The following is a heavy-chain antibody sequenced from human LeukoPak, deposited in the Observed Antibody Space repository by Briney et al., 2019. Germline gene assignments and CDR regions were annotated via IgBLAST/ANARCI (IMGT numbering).Heavy chain of an antibody. CDR1: RYTFTSYD. J-gene: IGHJ4*02. Sequence: ASMKVSCKASRYTFTSYDINWVREAAGQGLEWMGWMNPNTGRTGFAQKFQGRLTMTRDTSISTAYMELSRLRSEDTAVYYCARLSQTPDYYSNGGYYYLGYWGQGTPVTVSS. CDR3: ARLSQTPDYYSNGGYYYLGY. D-gene: IGHD3-22*01. CDR2: MNPNTGRT. V-gene: IGHV1-8*01.